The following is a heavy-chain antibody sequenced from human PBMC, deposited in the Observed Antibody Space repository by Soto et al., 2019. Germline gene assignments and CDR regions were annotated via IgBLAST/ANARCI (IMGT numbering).Heavy chain of an antibody. CDR3: ARDRFRAAGTGGFVGY. V-gene: IGHV3-11*06. Sequence: VGSLRLSCAASGFTFSDYYMSWIRQAPGKGLEWVSYISSSSSYTNYADSVKGRFTISRDNAKNSLYLQMNSLRAEDTAVYYCARDRFRAAGTGGFVGYWGQGTLVTVSS. CDR2: ISSSSSYT. D-gene: IGHD6-13*01. CDR1: GFTFSDYY. J-gene: IGHJ4*02.